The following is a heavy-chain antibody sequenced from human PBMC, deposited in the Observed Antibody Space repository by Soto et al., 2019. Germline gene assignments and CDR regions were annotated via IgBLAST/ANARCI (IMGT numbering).Heavy chain of an antibody. V-gene: IGHV3-23*01. CDR3: AKGQGYSYGWFDP. D-gene: IGHD5-18*01. CDR1: GFTFSSYA. CDR2: ISGSGGST. J-gene: IGHJ5*02. Sequence: GGSLRLSCAASGFTFSSYAMSWVRQAPGKGLEWVSAISGSGGSTYYADSVKGRFTNSRDNAKNTLYLQMNSLRAEDTAVYYCAKGQGYSYGWFDPWGQGTLVTVSS.